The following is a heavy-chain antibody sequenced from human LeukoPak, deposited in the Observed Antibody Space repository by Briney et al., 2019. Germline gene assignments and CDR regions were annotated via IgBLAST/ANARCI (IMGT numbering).Heavy chain of an antibody. D-gene: IGHD6-19*01. J-gene: IGHJ4*02. CDR2: IFYSETT. V-gene: IGHV4-39*01. CDR3: ARGQWLVPLDF. CDR1: GGSVSSSSYY. Sequence: SETLSLTSTVSGGSVSSSSYYWGWIRQPPGKGLEWIGSIFYSETTYYSPSLKSRITISVDTSTNQFSLKLSSVTAADTAVYFCARGQWLVPLDFWGQGILVTVSS.